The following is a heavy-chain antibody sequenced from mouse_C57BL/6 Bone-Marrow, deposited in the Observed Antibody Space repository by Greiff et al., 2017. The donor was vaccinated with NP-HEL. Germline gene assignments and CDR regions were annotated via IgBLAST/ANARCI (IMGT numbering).Heavy chain of an antibody. CDR1: GYTFTSYW. D-gene: IGHD1-1*01. Sequence: QVQLQQPGAELVKPGASVKLSCKASGYTFTSYWMHWVKQRPGQGLEWIGMIHPNSGSTNYNEKFKSKATLTVDKSSSTAYMQLSSLTSEDSAVYYCARESPNYYGSRGGFAYWGQGTLVTVSA. V-gene: IGHV1-64*01. CDR2: IHPNSGST. J-gene: IGHJ3*01. CDR3: ARESPNYYGSRGGFAY.